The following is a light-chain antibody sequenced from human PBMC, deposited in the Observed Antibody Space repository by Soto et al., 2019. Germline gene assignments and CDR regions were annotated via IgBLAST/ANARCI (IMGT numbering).Light chain of an antibody. CDR1: SNVGSYNR. Sequence: SNVGSYNRVSWYQQPPGTAPKLMIYEVSNRPSGVPDRFSGSKSGNTASLTISGLQAEDEADYYCSSYTSSSTPYLFGTGTKSPA. J-gene: IGLJ1*01. V-gene: IGLV2-18*02. CDR2: EVS. CDR3: SSYTSSSTPYL.